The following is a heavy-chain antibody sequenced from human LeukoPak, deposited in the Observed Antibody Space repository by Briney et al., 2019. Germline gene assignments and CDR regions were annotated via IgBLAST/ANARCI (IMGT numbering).Heavy chain of an antibody. D-gene: IGHD3-9*01. V-gene: IGHV4-4*07. CDR2: IYISGSS. J-gene: IGHJ4*02. CDR1: GGSISNYY. Sequence: SETLSLTCTVSGGSISNYYWSWIRQPAGKGLEWIGRIYISGSSNYNPSLKSRVTMSVDTSKNQFSLKLSSVTAADTAVYYCASAYYDILGGHFDYWGQGTLVTVSS. CDR3: ASAYYDILGGHFDY.